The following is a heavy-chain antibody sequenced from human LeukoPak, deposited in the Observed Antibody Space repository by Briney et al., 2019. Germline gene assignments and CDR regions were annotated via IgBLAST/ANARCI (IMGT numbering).Heavy chain of an antibody. Sequence: PSQTLSLTCTLSGGSISSGSYYWSWLRQPAGKGLEWIGRIYTSGSTNYNPSLKSRVTISVDTSKNQFSLKLSSVTAADTAVYYCARVAASYYYYMDVWGKGTTVTVSS. D-gene: IGHD5-18*01. CDR1: GGSISSGSYY. CDR2: IYTSGST. J-gene: IGHJ6*03. V-gene: IGHV4-61*02. CDR3: ARVAASYYYYMDV.